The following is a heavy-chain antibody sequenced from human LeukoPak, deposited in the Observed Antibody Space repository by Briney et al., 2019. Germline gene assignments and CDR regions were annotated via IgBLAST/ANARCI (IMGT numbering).Heavy chain of an antibody. CDR2: TVGDGSST. J-gene: IGHJ6*02. V-gene: IGHV3-74*01. Sequence: PGGSLRLSCAASGLTVGINYMSWVRQAPGEGLVWVSHTVGDGSSTSYADSVKGRFTISRDNAKNTLYLQMNSLRAEDTAVYYCARDLRYGMDVWGQGTTVTVSS. CDR3: ARDLRYGMDV. CDR1: GLTVGINY.